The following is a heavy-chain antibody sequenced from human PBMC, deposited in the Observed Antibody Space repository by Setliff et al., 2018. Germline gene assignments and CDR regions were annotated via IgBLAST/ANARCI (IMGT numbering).Heavy chain of an antibody. CDR1: GYTFTGYY. Sequence: GASLKVSCRAPGYTFTGYYVHWVRQAPGQGLEWMGRINPNSGGTNYAQKFQGRVTMTRDTSISTAYMELSRLRSDDTAVYYCARSYYYDSSAANWFDPWGQGTQVTVS. V-gene: IGHV1-2*06. CDR3: ARSYYYDSSAANWFDP. D-gene: IGHD3-22*01. J-gene: IGHJ5*02. CDR2: INPNSGGT.